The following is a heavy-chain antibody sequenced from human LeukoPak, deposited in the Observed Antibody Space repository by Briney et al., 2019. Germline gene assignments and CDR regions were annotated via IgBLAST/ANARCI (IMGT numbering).Heavy chain of an antibody. Sequence: PSETLSLTCTVSGYSISSGYYWGWIRQPTGKGLEWIGSIYHSGSTYYNPSLKSRVTISVDTSKNQFSLKLSSVTAADTAVYYCAREILYDSTGYYLWGQGTVATVSS. V-gene: IGHV4-38-2*02. D-gene: IGHD3-22*01. CDR1: GYSISSGYY. CDR3: AREILYDSTGYYL. CDR2: IYHSGST. J-gene: IGHJ4*02.